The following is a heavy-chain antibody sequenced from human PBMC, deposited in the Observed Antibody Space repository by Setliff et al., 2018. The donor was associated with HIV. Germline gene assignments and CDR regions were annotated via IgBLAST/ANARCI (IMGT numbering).Heavy chain of an antibody. J-gene: IGHJ6*03. D-gene: IGHD6-13*01. CDR3: ACGAAAGTDYYYYYYRDV. Sequence: PSETLSLTCTVSGGSISSSSYYWGWIRQPPGKGLEWIGSIYYSGSTYYNPSLKSRVTITVDTSKNQFSLKLRSVTAADTAVYYCACGAAAGTDYYYYYYRDVWGKGTTVTVS. CDR2: IYYSGST. V-gene: IGHV4-39*01. CDR1: GGSISSSSYY.